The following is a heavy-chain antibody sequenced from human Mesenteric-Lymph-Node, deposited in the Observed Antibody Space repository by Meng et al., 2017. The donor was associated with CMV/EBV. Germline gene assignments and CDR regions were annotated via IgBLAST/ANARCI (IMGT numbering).Heavy chain of an antibody. V-gene: IGHV4-34*01. J-gene: IGHJ3*02. CDR2: INHSGTT. Sequence: SETLSLTCAVYGGSSDGNYGSWIRQPPGKGLEWIGEINHSGTTNDNPSLKSRVTISVDTSKNQFSLKMSSVTAADTAVYYCARRVGGRYGFDIWGQGTMVTVSS. CDR1: GGSSDGNY. CDR3: ARRVGGRYGFDI.